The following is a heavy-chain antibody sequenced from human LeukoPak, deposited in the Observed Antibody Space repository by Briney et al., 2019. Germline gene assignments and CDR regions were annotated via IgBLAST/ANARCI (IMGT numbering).Heavy chain of an antibody. D-gene: IGHD3-10*01. CDR1: GFTFSNHG. J-gene: IGHJ4*02. CDR2: ISPSGDIK. Sequence: RSGGSLRLSCAASGFTFSNHGMNWVRQAPGKGLEWVSGISPSGDIKYYADSVKGRFTISRDNSKKTLYLDVSSLTVEDTAVYYCAKDDAWIRFGEWSQGTLVTVSS. V-gene: IGHV3-23*01. CDR3: AKDDAWIRFGE.